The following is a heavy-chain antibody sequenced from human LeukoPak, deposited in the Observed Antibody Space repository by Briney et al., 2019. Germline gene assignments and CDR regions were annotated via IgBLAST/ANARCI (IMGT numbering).Heavy chain of an antibody. J-gene: IGHJ4*02. CDR2: INSDGSST. CDR1: GFTFSSYW. V-gene: IGHV3-74*01. CDR3: ARRQADIPVIDY. D-gene: IGHD2-2*01. Sequence: PGGSLRLSCAASGFTFSSYWMHWVRQAPGKGLVWVSRINSDGSSTSYADSVKGRFTISRDNAKNTLYLQMNSLRAEDTAVYYCARRQADIPVIDYWGQGTLVTVSS.